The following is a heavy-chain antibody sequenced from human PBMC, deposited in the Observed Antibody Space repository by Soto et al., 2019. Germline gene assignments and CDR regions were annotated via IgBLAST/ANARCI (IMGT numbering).Heavy chain of an antibody. Sequence: QMQLQESDPGLVKPSQTLSLTCTVSGASMSSGGYYWTWIRQSPGKGLEWIGYIYYSGSTYYNPSLKSRVAISFDTSRSQFSLTLHSVTAADTAIYYCARDRHNNFFDPWGQGTLVTVSS. CDR3: ARDRHNNFFDP. J-gene: IGHJ5*02. V-gene: IGHV4-31*03. CDR2: IYYSGST. D-gene: IGHD6-6*01. CDR1: GASMSSGGYY.